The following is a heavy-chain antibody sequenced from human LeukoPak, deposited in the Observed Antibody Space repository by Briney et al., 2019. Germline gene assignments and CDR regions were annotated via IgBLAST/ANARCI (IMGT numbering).Heavy chain of an antibody. D-gene: IGHD4-11*01. Sequence: PGRSLRLSCAASGFSFSSYSMIWVRQAPRKGLEWVSSISTYSSYIYYADSVKGRFTISRDNAKNTLYLQMNSLRAEDTAVYYCARDFSNLFDYWGQGTLVTVSS. CDR3: ARDFSNLFDY. CDR1: GFSFSSYS. J-gene: IGHJ4*02. V-gene: IGHV3-21*01. CDR2: ISTYSSYI.